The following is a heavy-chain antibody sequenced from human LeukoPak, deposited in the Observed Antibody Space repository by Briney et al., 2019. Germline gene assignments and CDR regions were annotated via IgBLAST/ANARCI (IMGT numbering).Heavy chain of an antibody. Sequence: GGSLRLSCAASGFTFSSYGMHWVRQAPGKGLEWVAVIWYDGSNKYYADSVKGRFTISRDNSKNTLYLQMNSLRAEDTAVYYCARGAVAGYFDYWGQGTTVTVSS. V-gene: IGHV3-33*01. J-gene: IGHJ4*03. CDR3: ARGAVAGYFDY. CDR1: GFTFSSYG. D-gene: IGHD6-19*01. CDR2: IWYDGSNK.